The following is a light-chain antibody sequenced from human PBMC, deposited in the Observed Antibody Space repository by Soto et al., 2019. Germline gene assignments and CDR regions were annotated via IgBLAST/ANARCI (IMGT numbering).Light chain of an antibody. V-gene: IGLV1-44*01. J-gene: IGLJ2*01. CDR2: SNN. Sequence: QSVVTQPPSASGTPGQGVTISCSGSSSNIGVNTVNWYQQLPGTAPKLLIYSNNLRPSGVPDRFSGSKSGTSASLAISGLQSEDEADYHCASWDDSLNGVVFGGGTQLT. CDR3: ASWDDSLNGVV. CDR1: SSNIGVNT.